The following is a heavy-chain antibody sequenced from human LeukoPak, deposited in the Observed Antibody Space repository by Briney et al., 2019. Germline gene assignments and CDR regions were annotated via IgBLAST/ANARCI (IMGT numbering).Heavy chain of an antibody. Sequence: ASVTVSCTASGYTFTSYGISWVRQAPGQGLEWMGWISAYNGNTNYAQKLQGRVTMTTDTSTSTAYMELRSLRSDDTAVYYCARSGYSDFDFDYWGQGTLVTVSS. CDR2: ISAYNGNT. CDR1: GYTFTSYG. J-gene: IGHJ4*02. D-gene: IGHD3-22*01. CDR3: ARSGYSDFDFDY. V-gene: IGHV1-18*01.